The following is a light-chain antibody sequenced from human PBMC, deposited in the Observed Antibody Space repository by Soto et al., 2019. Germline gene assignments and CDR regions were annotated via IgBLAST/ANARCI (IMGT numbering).Light chain of an antibody. V-gene: IGKV3-20*01. CDR3: QQYGSSPYT. Sequence: EIVLTQSPGTLSLSPGERATLSCTASQSVSSSYLAWYQQKPGQAPRLLIYGASSRATGIPDRFSGSGSGPDFTLTISRLEPEDFAVYYCQQYGSSPYTFGQGTKLEIK. J-gene: IGKJ2*01. CDR2: GAS. CDR1: QSVSSSY.